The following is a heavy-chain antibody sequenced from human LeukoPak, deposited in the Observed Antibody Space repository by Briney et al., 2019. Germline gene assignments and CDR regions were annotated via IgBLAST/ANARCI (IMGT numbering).Heavy chain of an antibody. CDR2: ISSNGDNT. CDR3: VRGTGY. Sequence: PGGSLRLSCSVSGFTFSTYVMHWVRQAPGKGLEYVSAISSNGDNTYYADSVKGRFTISRDNSKNTLYLQMGSLRADDSAGYYCVRGTGYWGQGTLVTVS. J-gene: IGHJ4*02. CDR1: GFTFSTYV. V-gene: IGHV3-64D*06.